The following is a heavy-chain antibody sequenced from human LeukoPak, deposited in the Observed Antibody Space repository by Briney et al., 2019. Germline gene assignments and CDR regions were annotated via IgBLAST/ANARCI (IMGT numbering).Heavy chain of an antibody. V-gene: IGHV1-46*01. CDR1: GYTFTGYY. D-gene: IGHD2-2*01. CDR3: ARDPSNCSSTSCRKRPRGYWFDP. J-gene: IGHJ5*02. CDR2: INPSGGST. Sequence: GALVKVSCKASGYTFTGYYMHWVRQAPGQGLEWMGIINPSGGSTSYAQKFQGRVTMTRDTSTSTVCMELSSLRSEDTAVYYCARDPSNCSSTSCRKRPRGYWFDPWGQGTLVTVSS.